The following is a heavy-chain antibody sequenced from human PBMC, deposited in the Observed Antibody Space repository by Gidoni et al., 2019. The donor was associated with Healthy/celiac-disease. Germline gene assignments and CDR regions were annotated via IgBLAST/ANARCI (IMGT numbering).Heavy chain of an antibody. CDR1: VGSISSGGYY. Sequence: QVQLQESGPGLVKPSQTLSFTCTVSVGSISSGGYYWSWIRQHPGKGLEWIGYICYSGSTYYNPSLKSRVTISVDTSKNQFSLKMSSVTAADTAVYYCAGGSYDFWTGGAYWGQGTLVTVSS. CDR2: ICYSGST. CDR3: AGGSYDFWTGGAY. J-gene: IGHJ4*02. D-gene: IGHD3-3*01. V-gene: IGHV4-31*03.